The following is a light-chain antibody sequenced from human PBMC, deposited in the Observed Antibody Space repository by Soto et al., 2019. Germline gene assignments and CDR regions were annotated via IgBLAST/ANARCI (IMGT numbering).Light chain of an antibody. J-gene: IGKJ1*01. Sequence: IKMNQSPSTLSASVGDRVTITCRASQSISSWLAWYQQKPGKAPKLLIYDAPSLESGVPSRFSGSGSATEFTLTISSLQPDDFATYYCQQYNNYWTFGQGTKVDIK. CDR2: DAP. CDR1: QSISSW. CDR3: QQYNNYWT. V-gene: IGKV1-5*01.